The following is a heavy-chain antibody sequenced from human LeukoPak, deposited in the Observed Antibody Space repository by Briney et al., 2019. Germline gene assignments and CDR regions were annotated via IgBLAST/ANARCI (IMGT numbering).Heavy chain of an antibody. CDR1: GGTFSSYA. J-gene: IGHJ4*02. CDR3: ASGPIYYDSSGYYFGY. Sequence: ASVKVSCKASGGTFSSYAISWVRQAPGQGLEWMGRIIPTLGIANYAQKFQGRVTITADKSTSTAYMELSRLRSEDTAVYYCASGPIYYDSSGYYFGYWGQGTLVTVSS. V-gene: IGHV1-69*04. CDR2: IIPTLGIA. D-gene: IGHD3-22*01.